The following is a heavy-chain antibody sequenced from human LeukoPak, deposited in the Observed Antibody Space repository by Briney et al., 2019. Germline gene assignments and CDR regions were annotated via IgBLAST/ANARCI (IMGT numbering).Heavy chain of an antibody. V-gene: IGHV3-23*01. D-gene: IGHD3-9*01. Sequence: GGSLRLSCAASGFTFSTSAMNWVRQAPGKGLEWVSTISGSDVSTYYADSVKGRFTISRDNSKNTLYLQMNSLRAEDTAVYYCARSLPMDYDILTGYQGVLIDYWAWGQGTLVTVSS. CDR1: GFTFSTSA. CDR3: ARSLPMDYDILTGYQGVLIDYWA. CDR2: ISGSDVST. J-gene: IGHJ4*02.